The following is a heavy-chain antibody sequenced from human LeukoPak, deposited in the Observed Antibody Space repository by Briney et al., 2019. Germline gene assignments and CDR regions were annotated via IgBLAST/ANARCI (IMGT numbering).Heavy chain of an antibody. CDR3: AGLVRTRTYYFDY. J-gene: IGHJ4*02. CDR1: GYTFTGYY. V-gene: IGHV1-2*02. CDR2: INPNSGGT. D-gene: IGHD1-14*01. Sequence: ASVKVSCKASGYTFTGYYMHWVRQAPGQGLEWMGWINPNSGGTNYAQKFQGRVTMTRDTSISTAYMELSRLRSDDTAVYYCAGLVRTRTYYFDYWGQGTLVTVSS.